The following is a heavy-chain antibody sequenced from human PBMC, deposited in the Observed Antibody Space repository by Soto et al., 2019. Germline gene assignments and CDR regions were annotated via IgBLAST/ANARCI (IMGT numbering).Heavy chain of an antibody. V-gene: IGHV4-4*02. CDR2: IYYTGAT. CDR3: ARVFSSGSGWMYYFDF. CDR1: SGSISTGNW. Sequence: QVELQESGPRLVKSSGTLSLTCEVSSGSISTGNWWSWVRQPPGKGLEWIGEIYYTGATNYNPSLTIRVTMTIDKSKDQFSLILTSATAADTAVYYCARVFSSGSGWMYYFDFWGQGILVSVSS. D-gene: IGHD6-25*01. J-gene: IGHJ4*02.